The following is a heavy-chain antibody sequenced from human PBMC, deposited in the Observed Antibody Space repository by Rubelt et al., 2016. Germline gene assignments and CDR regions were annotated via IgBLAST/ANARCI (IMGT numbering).Heavy chain of an antibody. V-gene: IGHV3-48*04. J-gene: IGHJ4*02. CDR3: ARDRPGGGVNIDY. Sequence: VRPGGSLRLSCAASGFTFGGYSMNWLRQAPGKGLEGVSYISSSSSLIYYADSVKGRFTISRDNAKNSLYLQMNSLRAAETAVYYCARDRPGGGVNIDYWGQGTLVTVSS. D-gene: IGHD2-15*01. CDR1: GFTFGGYS. CDR2: ISSSSSLI.